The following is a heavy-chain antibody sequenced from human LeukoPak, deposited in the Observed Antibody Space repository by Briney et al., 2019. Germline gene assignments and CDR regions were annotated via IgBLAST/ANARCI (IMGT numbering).Heavy chain of an antibody. CDR2: MWYDGSKE. CDR1: GFTFSVYG. D-gene: IGHD6-19*01. V-gene: IGHV3-33*01. Sequence: GGSLRLSCAASGFTFSVYGMHWVRQAPGKGLEGVAVMWYDGSKEYYADSVKGRSTISRDTSTNMLYLQMNSLRAEDTAVYYCARELGSGTFDYWGQGTLVTVSS. J-gene: IGHJ4*02. CDR3: ARELGSGTFDY.